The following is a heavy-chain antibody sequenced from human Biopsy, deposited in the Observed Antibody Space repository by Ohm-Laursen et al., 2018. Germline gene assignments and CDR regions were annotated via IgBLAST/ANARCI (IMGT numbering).Heavy chain of an antibody. Sequence: GASVKVSCKVSGYTLTALSMHWVRQAPVRGLEWMGGFAPENGKTIYAQKFQGRITMTEDTSTDTAYMELSSLRSEDTAVYYCAADINVWNVNYWGQGTQVTVSS. V-gene: IGHV1-24*01. D-gene: IGHD1-1*01. CDR3: AADINVWNVNY. J-gene: IGHJ4*02. CDR1: GYTLTALS. CDR2: FAPENGKT.